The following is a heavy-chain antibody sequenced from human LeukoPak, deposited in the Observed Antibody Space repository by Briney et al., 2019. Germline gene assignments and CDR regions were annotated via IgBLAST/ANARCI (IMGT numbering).Heavy chain of an antibody. J-gene: IGHJ4*02. V-gene: IGHV3-21*01. CDR2: ISSSSSYI. CDR1: GFTFSSFG. Sequence: GRSQRLSCAASGFTFSSFGMHWVRQAPGKGLEWVSSISSSSSYIYYADSVKGRFTISRDNAKNSLYLQMNSLRAEDTAVYYCARVPSSEGYWGQGTLVTVSS. D-gene: IGHD6-19*01. CDR3: ARVPSSEGY.